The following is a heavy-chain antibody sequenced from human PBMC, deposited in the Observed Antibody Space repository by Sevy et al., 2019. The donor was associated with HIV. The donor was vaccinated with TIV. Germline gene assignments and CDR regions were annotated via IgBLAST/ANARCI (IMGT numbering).Heavy chain of an antibody. CDR2: IYSYGET. CDR3: ARSMEQQLDAFDI. Sequence: SETLSLTCTVSGASIRDSRYYWAWIRQPPGKGLEWIGNIYSYGETYYNSSLKSRVTISVDTSKNQFSLSLTSVTAADKAIYFCARSMEQQLDAFDIWGQGTMVTVSS. CDR1: GASIRDSRYY. V-gene: IGHV4-39*01. D-gene: IGHD6-13*01. J-gene: IGHJ3*02.